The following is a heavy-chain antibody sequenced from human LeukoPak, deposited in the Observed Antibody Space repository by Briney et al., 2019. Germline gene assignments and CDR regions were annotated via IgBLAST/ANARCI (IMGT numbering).Heavy chain of an antibody. Sequence: PGGSLRLSCAASGFTFSSYAMSWVRQAPGKGLEWVSAISGSGGSTYYADSVKGRFTISRDNSKNTLYLQMNSLRAEDTAVYYCAKALRSSGKRYAAFDYWGQGTLVTVSS. D-gene: IGHD6-19*01. J-gene: IGHJ4*02. CDR3: AKALRSSGKRYAAFDY. V-gene: IGHV3-23*01. CDR1: GFTFSSYA. CDR2: ISGSGGST.